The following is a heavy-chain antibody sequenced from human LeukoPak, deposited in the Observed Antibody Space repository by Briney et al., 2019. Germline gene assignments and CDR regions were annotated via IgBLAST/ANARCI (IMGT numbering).Heavy chain of an antibody. CDR1: GFTFSSNS. V-gene: IGHV3-48*04. Sequence: PGGSLRLSCAASGFTFSSNSMNCVRQAPGKGLEWVSYISSSSSTIYYADSVKGRFTISRDNAKNSLYLQMNSLRAEDTAVYYCARDGSMYYFDYWGQGTLVTVSS. J-gene: IGHJ4*02. CDR3: ARDGSMYYFDY. CDR2: ISSSSSTI. D-gene: IGHD3-10*01.